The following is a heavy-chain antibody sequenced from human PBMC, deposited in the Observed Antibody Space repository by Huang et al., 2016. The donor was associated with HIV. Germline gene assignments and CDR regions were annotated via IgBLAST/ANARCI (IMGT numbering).Heavy chain of an antibody. CDR1: GFIVDNFG. V-gene: IGHV3-30*02. CDR3: ARAVDGFNSKGFYMDV. Sequence: QVQLVESGGGVVQPGGSLRLSCGASGFIVDNFGMHWVRQATGKGLEWVAVIRSDGSNEYNGESVKGRFSISRDNFENMVYLQMNSLGDGDTAIYYCARAVDGFNSKGFYMDVWGKGTAVSVSS. J-gene: IGHJ6*03. D-gene: IGHD5-12*01. CDR2: IRSDGSNE.